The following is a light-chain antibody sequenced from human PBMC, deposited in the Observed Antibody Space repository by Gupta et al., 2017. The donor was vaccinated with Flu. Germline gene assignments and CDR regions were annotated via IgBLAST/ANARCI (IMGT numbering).Light chain of an antibody. CDR3: QSYDSSLSGSDV. V-gene: IGLV1-40*01. CDR2: GND. Sequence: TISCTGRRSNIGAGYDVHWYQQLPGTAPKLLIYGNDNRPSGVPDRFSGSKSGTSASLAITGLQSDDEADYYCQSYDSSLSGSDVFGTGTKVTVL. J-gene: IGLJ1*01. CDR1: RSNIGAGYD.